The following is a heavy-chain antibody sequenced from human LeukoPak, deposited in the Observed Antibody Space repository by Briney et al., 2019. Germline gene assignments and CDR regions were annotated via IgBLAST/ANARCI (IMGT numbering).Heavy chain of an antibody. D-gene: IGHD2-2*03. CDR2: IYTSGST. J-gene: IGHJ4*02. CDR1: GGSISSSHYY. Sequence: PSETLSLTCSVSGGSISSSHYYWSWIRQPAGKGLEWIGRIYTSGSTNYNPSLKSRVTMSVDTSKNQFSLKLSSVTAADTAVYYCARDGYCSSTSCYFGEWGQGTLVTVSS. CDR3: ARDGYCSSTSCYFGE. V-gene: IGHV4-61*02.